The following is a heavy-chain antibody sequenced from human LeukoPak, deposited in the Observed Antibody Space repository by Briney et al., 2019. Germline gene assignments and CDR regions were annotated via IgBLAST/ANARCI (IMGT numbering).Heavy chain of an antibody. CDR3: ARVTYSSSSISLDAFDI. V-gene: IGHV4-4*07. CDR2: IYTSGST. Sequence: PGGSLRLSCAASGFTFSSYSMNWVRQAPGKGLEWIGRIYTSGSTNYNPSLESRVTMSVDTSKNQFSLKLSSVTAADTAVYYCARVTYSSSSISLDAFDIWGQGTMVTVSS. D-gene: IGHD6-6*01. CDR1: GFTFSSYS. J-gene: IGHJ3*02.